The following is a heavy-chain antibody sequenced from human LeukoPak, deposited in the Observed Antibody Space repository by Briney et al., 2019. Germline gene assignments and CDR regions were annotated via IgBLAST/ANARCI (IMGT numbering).Heavy chain of an antibody. CDR1: GFTFSSYS. J-gene: IGHJ4*02. CDR2: ISSSSSYI. Sequence: NPGGSLRLSCAASGFTFSSYSMNWVRQAPGKGLEWVSSISSSSSYIYYADSVKGRFTFSRDNAKNSLYLQMNSLRAEDTAVYYCARERSGSYSLHPIDYWGQGTLVTVSS. CDR3: ARERSGSYSLHPIDY. D-gene: IGHD3-10*01. V-gene: IGHV3-21*01.